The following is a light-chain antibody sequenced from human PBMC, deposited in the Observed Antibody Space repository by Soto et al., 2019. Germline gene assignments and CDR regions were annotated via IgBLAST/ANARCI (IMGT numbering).Light chain of an antibody. Sequence: QSALTQPPSASWSPGQSVAISCTGTSSDVGGYNYVSWYQQHPGKAPKLMIYEVNKRPSGVPDRFSGSKSGNTASLTVSGLQAEDEADYYCSSYAGRSNVFGTGTKVTV. CDR2: EVN. CDR1: SSDVGGYNY. J-gene: IGLJ1*01. V-gene: IGLV2-8*01. CDR3: SSYAGRSNV.